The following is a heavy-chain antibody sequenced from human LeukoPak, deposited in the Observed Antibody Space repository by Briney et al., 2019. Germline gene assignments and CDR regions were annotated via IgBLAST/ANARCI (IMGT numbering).Heavy chain of an antibody. D-gene: IGHD2-21*02. V-gene: IGHV3-48*02. CDR1: GFTFSSYA. CDR3: ARVRCGADCYCDY. Sequence: GRSLRLSCAASGFTFSSYAMSWVRQAPGKGLEWGSYISSSSSTIYYADSVKGRFTISRDNAKNSLYLQMNSLRDEDTAVYYCARVRCGADCYCDYWGQGTLVTVSS. CDR2: ISSSSSTI. J-gene: IGHJ4*02.